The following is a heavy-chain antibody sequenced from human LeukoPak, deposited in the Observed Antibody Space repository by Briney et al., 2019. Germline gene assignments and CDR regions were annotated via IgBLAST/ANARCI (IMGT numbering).Heavy chain of an antibody. J-gene: IGHJ4*02. CDR2: ISSSGSTI. CDR3: ARESCSGGSCYLDY. D-gene: IGHD2-15*01. CDR1: GFTFSSYG. Sequence: GGSLRLSCAASGFTFSSYGMHWVRQAPGKGLEWVSYISSSGSTIYYADSVKGRFTISRDNAKNSLYLQMNSLRAEDTAVYYCARESCSGGSCYLDYWGQGTLVTVSS. V-gene: IGHV3-48*04.